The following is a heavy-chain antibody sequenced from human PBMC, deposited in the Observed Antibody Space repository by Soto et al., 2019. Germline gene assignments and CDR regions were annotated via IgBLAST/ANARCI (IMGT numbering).Heavy chain of an antibody. CDR2: IYSGGST. V-gene: IGHV3-53*01. CDR3: ARDYDIQGTYGTDV. Sequence: PGGSLRLSCAASGFTVSSNYMSWVRQAPGKGLEWVSVIYSGGSTYYADSVKGRFTISRDNSKNTLYLQMNSLRAEDTAVYYCARDYDIQGTYGTDVWGQGTTVTVSS. CDR1: GFTVSSNY. D-gene: IGHD3-22*01. J-gene: IGHJ6*02.